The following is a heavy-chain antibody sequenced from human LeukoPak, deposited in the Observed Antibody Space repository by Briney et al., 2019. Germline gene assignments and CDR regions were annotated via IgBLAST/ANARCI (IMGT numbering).Heavy chain of an antibody. J-gene: IGHJ4*02. Sequence: GASVKVSCKASGYTFTNYGLSWVRQAPGQGLEWMGWISGYNGHTNYVQKFQGRVTMTTDTSTSTAYMELRSLTCDDTAVYYCARGIHSGSSGPYYFDYWGQGTLVTVSS. CDR1: GYTFTNYG. CDR2: ISGYNGHT. V-gene: IGHV1-18*01. CDR3: ARGIHSGSSGPYYFDY. D-gene: IGHD1-26*01.